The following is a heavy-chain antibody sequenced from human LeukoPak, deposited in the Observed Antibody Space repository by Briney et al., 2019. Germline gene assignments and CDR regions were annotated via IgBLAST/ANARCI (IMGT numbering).Heavy chain of an antibody. CDR2: IYTSGST. D-gene: IGHD1-26*01. J-gene: IGHJ4*02. Sequence: SETLSLTCTVSGGSISSYYWSWIRQPAGKGLEWIGRIYTSGSTNYNPSLKSRVTMSVDTSKNQFSLKLSSVTAADTAVYYCARDDAAGIVGATLGDYWGQGTLATVSS. CDR1: GGSISSYY. V-gene: IGHV4-4*07. CDR3: ARDDAAGIVGATLGDY.